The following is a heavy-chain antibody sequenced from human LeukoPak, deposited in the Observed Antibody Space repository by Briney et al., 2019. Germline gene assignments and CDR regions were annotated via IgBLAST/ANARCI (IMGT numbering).Heavy chain of an antibody. D-gene: IGHD2-15*01. Sequence: PGGSLRLSCAASGFTFSSYAMSWVRQAPGKGLEWVSAISGSGGSTYYADSVKGRFTISRDNSKNTLDLQMNSLRADDTAVYYCAKGSASSRPYYFDYWGQGALVTVSS. J-gene: IGHJ4*02. CDR3: AKGSASSRPYYFDY. V-gene: IGHV3-23*01. CDR1: GFTFSSYA. CDR2: ISGSGGST.